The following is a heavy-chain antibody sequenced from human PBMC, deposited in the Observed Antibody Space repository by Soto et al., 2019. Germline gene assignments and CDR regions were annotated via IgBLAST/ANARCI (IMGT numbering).Heavy chain of an antibody. CDR2: IRSKTYGGAT. J-gene: IGHJ4*02. Sequence: GGSLRLSCTASGFTFGDYAMSWFRQAPGKGLEWVGFIRSKTYGGATEYAAAVKGRFIISRDDSKSIAYLQMDSLKTEDTAVYYCSRIRTSMIVVVSDYWGQGTLVTVSS. CDR3: SRIRTSMIVVVSDY. V-gene: IGHV3-49*03. D-gene: IGHD3-22*01. CDR1: GFTFGDYA.